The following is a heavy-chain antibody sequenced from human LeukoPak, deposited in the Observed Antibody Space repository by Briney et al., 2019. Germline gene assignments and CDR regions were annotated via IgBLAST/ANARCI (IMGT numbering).Heavy chain of an antibody. CDR2: FSNNGGYT. Sequence: GGSLRLSCAASGFTFSSSAMSWVRQAPGRGLEWVSAFSNNGGYTYYADSVQGRFTISRDNSKNTLCLQMNSLRAEDTAVYYCAKQLGYCSDGSCYFPYWGQGTLVTVSS. CDR3: AKQLGYCSDGSCYFPY. J-gene: IGHJ4*02. CDR1: GFTFSSSA. V-gene: IGHV3-23*01. D-gene: IGHD2-15*01.